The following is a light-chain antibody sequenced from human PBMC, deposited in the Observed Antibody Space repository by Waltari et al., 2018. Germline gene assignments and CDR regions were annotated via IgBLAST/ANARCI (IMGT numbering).Light chain of an antibody. CDR1: QSISKY. V-gene: IGKV3-20*01. Sequence: EIVLTQSPGTLSLSPGERATLSCRASQSISKYLAWYQPRPGQAPRLRIYHASSRAAGIPDRFSGSGSGTDFSLTISRLEPEDFAVYYCQHYESLPVTFGQGTKVEIK. CDR3: QHYESLPVT. CDR2: HAS. J-gene: IGKJ1*01.